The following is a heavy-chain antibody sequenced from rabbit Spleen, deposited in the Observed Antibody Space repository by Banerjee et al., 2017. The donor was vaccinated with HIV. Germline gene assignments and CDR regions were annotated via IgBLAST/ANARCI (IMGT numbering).Heavy chain of an antibody. CDR3: ARDTSSSFSSYGMDL. D-gene: IGHD1-1*01. V-gene: IGHV1S45*01. CDR1: GVSFSISSY. CDR2: INAATAKP. Sequence: QEQLVESGGGLVKPGASLTLTCTASGVSFSISSYMCWVRQAPGKGLEWIACINAATAKPVYATWAKGRFTISRTSSTTVTLRMTSLTAADTATYFCARDTSSSFSSYGMDLWGPGTLVTVS. J-gene: IGHJ6*01.